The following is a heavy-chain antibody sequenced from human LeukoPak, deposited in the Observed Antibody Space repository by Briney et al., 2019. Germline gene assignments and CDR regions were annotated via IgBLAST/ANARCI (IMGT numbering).Heavy chain of an antibody. V-gene: IGHV3-23*01. D-gene: IGHD3-22*01. J-gene: IGHJ4*02. CDR2: VIGSVHST. Sequence: PGASLRLSCAASGFTLTSYAMSWVRQAPGKGLEWVSAVIGSVHSTYYADSVKGRFTISRDNSKNTLYLQMNSLRAEDTAVYYCAKHSYDSSGYGSIDYWGQGTLVTVFS. CDR3: AKHSYDSSGYGSIDY. CDR1: GFTLTSYA.